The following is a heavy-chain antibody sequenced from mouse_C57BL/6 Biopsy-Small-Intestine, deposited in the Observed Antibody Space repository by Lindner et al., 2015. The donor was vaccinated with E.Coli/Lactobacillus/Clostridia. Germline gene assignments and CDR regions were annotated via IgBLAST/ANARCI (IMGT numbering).Heavy chain of an antibody. CDR3: ARRGYGNFAMDY. D-gene: IGHD2-1*01. J-gene: IGHJ4*01. V-gene: IGHV1-82*01. Sequence: VQLQESGPELVKPGASVKISCKASGYAFSSSWMNWVKQRPGKGLEWIGRIYPGDGDTNYNGKFKGKATLTADKSSSTAYMQLSSLTSEDSAVYFCARRGYGNFAMDYWGQGTSVTVSS. CDR2: IYPGDGDT. CDR1: GYAFSSSW.